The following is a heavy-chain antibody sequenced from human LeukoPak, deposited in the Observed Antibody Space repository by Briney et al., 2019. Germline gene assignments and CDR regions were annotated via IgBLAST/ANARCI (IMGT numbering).Heavy chain of an antibody. CDR3: ARDQVGGHYQF. CDR1: GFTFSDHY. CDR2: IREDGRKA. V-gene: IGHV3-7*01. Sequence: GGSLRLSCAASGFTFSDHYMDWVRQAPGKGPEWVANIREDGRKAYYVDSVMGRFTISRDNVKNSLYLQMNYLRAEDTAVYYCARDQVGGHYQFWGQGALVAVSS. D-gene: IGHD2-21*02. J-gene: IGHJ4*02.